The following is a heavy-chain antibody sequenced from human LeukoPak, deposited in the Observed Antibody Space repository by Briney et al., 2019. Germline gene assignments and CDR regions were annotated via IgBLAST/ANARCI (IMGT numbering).Heavy chain of an antibody. Sequence: GGSLRLSCAASGFTFSSYAMSWVRQAPGKGLEWVSAISGSGGSTYYADSVKGWFTISRDNSKDTLYLQMNSLRAEDTAVYYCVQQWLFHYFDYWGQGTLVTVSS. CDR2: ISGSGGST. CDR1: GFTFSSYA. J-gene: IGHJ4*02. D-gene: IGHD6-19*01. CDR3: VQQWLFHYFDY. V-gene: IGHV3-23*01.